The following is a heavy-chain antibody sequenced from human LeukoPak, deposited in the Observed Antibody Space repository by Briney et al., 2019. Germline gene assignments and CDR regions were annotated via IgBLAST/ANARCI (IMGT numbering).Heavy chain of an antibody. CDR3: AKARPLDIVVVGTAYDS. V-gene: IGHV3-23*01. J-gene: IGHJ5*01. Sequence: GGSLRLSCAASGFTFSSYAMSWVRQAPGKGLEWVSAINARGGGTYYADSVKGRITISRDNSKNTLYLQMNSLRAEDTAVYYCAKARPLDIVVVGTAYDSWGQGTLVTVSA. CDR2: INARGGGT. CDR1: GFTFSSYA. D-gene: IGHD2-15*01.